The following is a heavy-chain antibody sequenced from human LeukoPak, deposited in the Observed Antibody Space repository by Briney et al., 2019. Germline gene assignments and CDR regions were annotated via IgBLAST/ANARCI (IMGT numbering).Heavy chain of an antibody. CDR1: GFTFIDAW. CDR3: ATIRDSSSWAFDY. V-gene: IGHV3-15*01. CDR2: IKSKAGGGTP. D-gene: IGHD6-13*01. J-gene: IGHJ4*02. Sequence: GGSLRLSCAASGFTFIDAWVSWVRQAPGKGLEWVGRIKSKAGGGTPDYAAPVKGRFTISRDDYQNTLYVHMDSLTTDDTAVYYCATIRDSSSWAFDYWGQGTLVTVSS.